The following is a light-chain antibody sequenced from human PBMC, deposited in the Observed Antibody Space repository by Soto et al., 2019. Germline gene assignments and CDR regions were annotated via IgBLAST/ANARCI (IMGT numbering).Light chain of an antibody. CDR3: QQHNTFSLWT. Sequence: IQMTQSPSTLSASVGDRVTVTCRASQSINSWLAWYQLKPGKAPKLLIYEASSLESGGPSRFSGTGSGTESTLIISSLLQADYATSYCQQHNTFSLWTFGQGTKVAIK. J-gene: IGKJ1*01. CDR1: QSINSW. CDR2: EAS. V-gene: IGKV1-5*03.